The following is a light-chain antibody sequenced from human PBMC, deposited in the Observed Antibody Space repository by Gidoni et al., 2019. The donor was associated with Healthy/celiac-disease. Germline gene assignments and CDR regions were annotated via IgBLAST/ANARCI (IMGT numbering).Light chain of an antibody. CDR1: SSDVGSYNL. CDR3: CSYAGSGVV. V-gene: IGLV2-23*01. Sequence: QSALTQPASVSASPGQSITISCTGTSSDVGSYNLVPWYQQHPGKAPKLLIYEGSKRPSGVSSRFSGSKSGNTASLTISGLQAEDEADYYCCSYAGSGVVFGGGTKLAVL. J-gene: IGLJ2*01. CDR2: EGS.